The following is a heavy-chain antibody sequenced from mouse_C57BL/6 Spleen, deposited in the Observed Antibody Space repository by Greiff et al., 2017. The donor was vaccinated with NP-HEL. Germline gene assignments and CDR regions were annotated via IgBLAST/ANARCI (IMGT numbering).Heavy chain of an antibody. V-gene: IGHV1-52*01. Sequence: PIQGLEWIGNIDPSDSETHYNQKFKDKATLTVDKSSSTAYMQLSSLTSEDSAVYYCARDRGRDFDYWGQGTTLTVSS. D-gene: IGHD3-1*01. J-gene: IGHJ2*01. CDR3: ARDRGRDFDY. CDR2: IDPSDSET.